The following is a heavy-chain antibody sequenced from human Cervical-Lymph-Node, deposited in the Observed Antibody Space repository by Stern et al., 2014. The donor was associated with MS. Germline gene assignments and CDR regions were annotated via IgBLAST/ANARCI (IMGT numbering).Heavy chain of an antibody. D-gene: IGHD3-10*01. CDR3: ARMFLWFGEDYNWFDP. Sequence: QVQLVQSGAEVKKPGASVKVSCKASGYTFTSYGISWVRQAPGQGLEWMGWISAYNGNTKYAQKLQCRVALTTDTSTSTAYMELRSLRSDDTAVYYCARMFLWFGEDYNWFDPWGQGTLVTVSS. J-gene: IGHJ5*02. CDR1: GYTFTSYG. CDR2: ISAYNGNT. V-gene: IGHV1-18*01.